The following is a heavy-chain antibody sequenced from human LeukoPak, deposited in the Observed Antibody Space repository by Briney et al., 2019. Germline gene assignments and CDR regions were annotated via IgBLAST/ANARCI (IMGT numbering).Heavy chain of an antibody. V-gene: IGHV3-66*01. Sequence: GGSLRLSCAASGFTVSINYMSWVRQAPGKGLEWVSLIYGGGTTYYADSVKGRFTISRDNSKNTLYLQMNGLRAEDTAVYYCAREGLRYFDWYIDYWGQGTLVTVSS. D-gene: IGHD3-9*01. CDR3: AREGLRYFDWYIDY. CDR1: GFTVSINY. J-gene: IGHJ4*02. CDR2: IYGGGTT.